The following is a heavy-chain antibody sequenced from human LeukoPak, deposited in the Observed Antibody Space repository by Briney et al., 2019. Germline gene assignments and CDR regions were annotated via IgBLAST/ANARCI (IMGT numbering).Heavy chain of an antibody. CDR2: IYYSGYT. V-gene: IGHV4-39*01. J-gene: IGHJ4*02. CDR1: GGSINTY. Sequence: SETLSLTCTVSGGSINTYWGWIRQPPGKGLEWIGSIYYSGYTYYNPSVESRVTISVDTSKNQFSLKLSSVTAADTAVYYCAKHYMGSYDNRGLDYWGQGTLVTVSS. D-gene: IGHD3-10*01. CDR3: AKHYMGSYDNRGLDY.